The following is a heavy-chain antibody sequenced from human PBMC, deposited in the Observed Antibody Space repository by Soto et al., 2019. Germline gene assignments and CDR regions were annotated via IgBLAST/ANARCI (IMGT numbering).Heavy chain of an antibody. CDR2: ISYDGSNK. V-gene: IGHV3-30-3*01. CDR3: ARDRDDTIFGGNTIGYYYYGMDV. Sequence: GGSLRLSCAASGFTFSSYAMHWVRQAPGKGLEWVAVISYDGSNKYYADSVKGRFTISRGNSKNTLYLQMNSLRAEDTAVYYCARDRDDTIFGGNTIGYYYYGMDVWGQGTTVTVSS. D-gene: IGHD3-3*01. CDR1: GFTFSSYA. J-gene: IGHJ6*02.